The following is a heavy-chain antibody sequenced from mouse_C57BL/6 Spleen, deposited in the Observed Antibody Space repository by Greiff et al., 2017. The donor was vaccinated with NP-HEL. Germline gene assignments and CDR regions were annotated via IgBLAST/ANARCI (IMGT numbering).Heavy chain of an antibody. V-gene: IGHV1-78*01. D-gene: IGHD2-5*01. J-gene: IGHJ3*01. CDR3: ATGGYSNYFYAMDY. Sequence: QVHLPASVASLFPPFASVTLSCTVSGYTFTAPTLPCLTQRPVPGLDWIGYIYPSDGSTKYNEKFKGKATLTADKSSSTAYMQLNSLTSEDSAVYFCATGGYSNYFYAMDYWGQGTLVTVSA. CDR1: GYTFTAPT. CDR2: IYPSDGST.